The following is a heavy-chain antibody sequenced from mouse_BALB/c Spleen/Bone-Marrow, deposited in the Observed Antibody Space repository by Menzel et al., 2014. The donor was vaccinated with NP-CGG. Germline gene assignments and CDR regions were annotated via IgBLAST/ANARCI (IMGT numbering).Heavy chain of an antibody. D-gene: IGHD1-1*01. J-gene: IGHJ1*01. Sequence: VQLQQSGAELVKPGASVKLSCTASGFNIKDTYMHWVKQRPEQGLEWIGRIDPANGNTKYDPKFQGKATITADTSSNXAYLQLSSLTSEDTAVYYCASYYYGRYFDVWGAGTTVTVSS. CDR2: IDPANGNT. CDR3: ASYYYGRYFDV. CDR1: GFNIKDTY. V-gene: IGHV14-3*02.